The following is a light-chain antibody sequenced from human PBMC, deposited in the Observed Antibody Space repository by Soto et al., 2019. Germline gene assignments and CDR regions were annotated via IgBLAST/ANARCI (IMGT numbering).Light chain of an antibody. CDR3: QQRYSTPWT. V-gene: IGKV1-39*01. J-gene: IGKJ1*01. CDR1: QSISSY. CDR2: AAS. Sequence: DIQMTQSPSSLSASVGDRVTITCRASQSISSYLNWYQQKPGKAPKLLIYAASSLQSGVPSRFSGSGSGTDCTFTISRLQPEDFATYYCQQRYSTPWTFGRWTNEEIK.